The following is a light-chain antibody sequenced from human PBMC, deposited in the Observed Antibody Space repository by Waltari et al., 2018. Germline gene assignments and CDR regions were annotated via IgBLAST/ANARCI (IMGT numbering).Light chain of an antibody. CDR2: GAS. Sequence: EIVRTQSPATLSVSPGERATLSCRASQRVSSNLAWYQQKPGQAPRLLIYGASTRATGIPARFSGSWSGTEFTLTISSLQSEDFAVYYCQQYNNWPPLTFGGGTKVEIK. CDR1: QRVSSN. CDR3: QQYNNWPPLT. J-gene: IGKJ4*01. V-gene: IGKV3-15*01.